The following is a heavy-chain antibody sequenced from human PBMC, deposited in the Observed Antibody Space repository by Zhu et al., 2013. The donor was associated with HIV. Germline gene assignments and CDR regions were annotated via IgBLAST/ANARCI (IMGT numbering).Heavy chain of an antibody. J-gene: IGHJ6*03. Sequence: QVQLQESGPGLVKPSETLSLTCTVSGGSISSSTYYWGWIRQPPGKGLEWIGSIYYSGSTYYNPSLKSRVTISVDTSKNQFSLKLSSVTAADTAVYYCAREALRYCSSTSCLDSYMDVWGKGTTVTVSS. CDR1: GGSISSSTYY. V-gene: IGHV4-39*07. CDR3: AREALRYCSSTSCLDSYMDV. CDR2: IYYSGST. D-gene: IGHD2-2*01.